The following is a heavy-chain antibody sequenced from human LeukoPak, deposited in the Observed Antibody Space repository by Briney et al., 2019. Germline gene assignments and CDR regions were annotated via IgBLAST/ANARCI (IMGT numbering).Heavy chain of an antibody. D-gene: IGHD3-9*01. CDR2: ITGSGGST. CDR3: AKLTGNPSGSFAN. CDR1: GFTFGSYA. J-gene: IGHJ4*02. V-gene: IGHV3-23*01. Sequence: GGSLRLSCAASGFTFGSYAMSWVRQAPGKGLEWVSTITGSGGSTYYADSVQGRFTISRDNSKNTMYVQVNSLRAEDTAVYYCAKLTGNPSGSFANWGQGTLATVSS.